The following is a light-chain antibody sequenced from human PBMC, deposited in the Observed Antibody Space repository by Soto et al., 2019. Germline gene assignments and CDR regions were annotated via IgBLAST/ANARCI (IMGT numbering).Light chain of an antibody. CDR1: QSVSSY. CDR2: DAS. J-gene: IGKJ2*01. V-gene: IGKV3-11*01. CDR3: QQRSNWYT. Sequence: EIVLTQSPATLSLSPGERATLSCRASQSVSSYLAWYQQKPGQAPRLLIYDASSRATGIPARFSGSGSGTDFTLIISSLEPEDFAFYYCQQRSNWYTFGQGTKLEIK.